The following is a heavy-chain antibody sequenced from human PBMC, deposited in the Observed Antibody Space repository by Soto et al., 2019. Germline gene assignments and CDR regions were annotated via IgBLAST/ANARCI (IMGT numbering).Heavy chain of an antibody. D-gene: IGHD3-16*01. J-gene: IGHJ5*02. CDR2: ISNSGRTI. CDR3: ARDWGAWFDP. Sequence: QVHLVESGEALVKPGGSLRLSCAASGFTLSDSYMSWISQAPGKGLEWLSYISNSGRTINYADSVKGRFTISRDNAKNLLYLQLNSLRGEDTAVYYCARDWGAWFDPWGQGTLVTVSS. CDR1: GFTLSDSY. V-gene: IGHV3-11*01.